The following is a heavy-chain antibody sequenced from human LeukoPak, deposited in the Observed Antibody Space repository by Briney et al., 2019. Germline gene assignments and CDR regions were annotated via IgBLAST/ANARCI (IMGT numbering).Heavy chain of an antibody. CDR2: IKSKTDGGTT. J-gene: IGHJ4*02. CDR1: GFTFSNAW. Sequence: PGGSLRLSCAASGFTFSNAWMSWVRQAPGKGLEWVGRIKSKTDGGTTDYAAPVKGRFTISRDDSKNTLYLQMNSLKTEDTAVYYCTTAAIAAAGHAYYFDYWGQGTLVTVSS. CDR3: TTAAIAAAGHAYYFDY. D-gene: IGHD6-13*01. V-gene: IGHV3-15*01.